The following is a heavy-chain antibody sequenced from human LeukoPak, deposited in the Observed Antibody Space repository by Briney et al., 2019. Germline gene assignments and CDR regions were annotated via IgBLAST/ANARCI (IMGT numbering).Heavy chain of an antibody. D-gene: IGHD5-12*01. CDR3: VREYSAFDY. V-gene: IGHV4-61*08. CDR2: IYYSGST. J-gene: IGHJ4*02. Sequence: PSETLSLTCTVSGDPISTSSDYKWAWIRQPPRKGLEWIGYIYYSGSTNYNPSLQSRVTISVDTSNNQFSLKLTSVTAADTAVYYCVREYSAFDYWGQGTLVTVSS. CDR1: GDPISTSSDY.